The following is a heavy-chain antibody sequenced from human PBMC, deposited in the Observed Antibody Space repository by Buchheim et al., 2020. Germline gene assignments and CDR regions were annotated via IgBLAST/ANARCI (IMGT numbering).Heavy chain of an antibody. D-gene: IGHD6-6*01. V-gene: IGHV4-59*01. CDR3: ARGGVPLSIAARHPFDY. CDR2: IYYSGST. J-gene: IGHJ4*02. CDR1: GGSISSYY. Sequence: QVQLQESGPGLVKPSETLSLTCTVSGGSISSYYWSWIRQPPGKGLEWIGYIYYSGSTNYNPSLKSQVTISVDTAKNQFSLKLSSVTAADTAVYYCARGGVPLSIAARHPFDYWGQGTL.